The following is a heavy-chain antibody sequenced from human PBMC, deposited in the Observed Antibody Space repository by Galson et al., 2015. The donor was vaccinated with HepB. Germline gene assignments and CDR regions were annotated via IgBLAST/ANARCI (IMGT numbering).Heavy chain of an antibody. Sequence: TLSLTCTVSGGSISSGGYYWSWIRQHPGKGLEWIGYIYYSGSTYYNPSLKSRVTISVDTSKNQFSLKLSSVTAADTAVYYCARAPGGYSPLGWLGYPFDIWGQGTMVTVS. V-gene: IGHV4-31*03. CDR1: GGSISSGGYY. CDR2: IYYSGST. J-gene: IGHJ3*02. D-gene: IGHD2-15*01. CDR3: ARAPGGYSPLGWLGYPFDI.